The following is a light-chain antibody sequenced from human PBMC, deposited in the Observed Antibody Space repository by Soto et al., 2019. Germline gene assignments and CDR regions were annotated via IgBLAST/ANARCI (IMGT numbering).Light chain of an antibody. CDR1: QGLGTN. J-gene: IGKJ5*01. CDR2: GAS. Sequence: EVVMTQSPATLSVSAGASATLSCRASQGLGTNLAWYQQKPGQGPRVLIYGASTRATGVPARFSGSGSQTEFTLTISSLQSEVFVVYSCQQYNYWPLSFGGGTRLEI. CDR3: QQYNYWPLS. V-gene: IGKV3-15*01.